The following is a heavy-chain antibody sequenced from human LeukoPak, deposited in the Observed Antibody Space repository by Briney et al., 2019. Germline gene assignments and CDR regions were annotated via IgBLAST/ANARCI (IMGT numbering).Heavy chain of an antibody. J-gene: IGHJ6*02. CDR2: ISYDGSNK. Sequence: GGSLRLSCAASGFTFSSYGMHWVRQAPGKGLEWVAVISYDGSNKYYADSVKGRFTISRDNSKNTLYLQMSSLRAEDTAVYYCAKDHCSSTSCYYYYYGMDVWGQGTTVTVSS. CDR3: AKDHCSSTSCYYYYYGMDV. V-gene: IGHV3-30*18. D-gene: IGHD2-2*01. CDR1: GFTFSSYG.